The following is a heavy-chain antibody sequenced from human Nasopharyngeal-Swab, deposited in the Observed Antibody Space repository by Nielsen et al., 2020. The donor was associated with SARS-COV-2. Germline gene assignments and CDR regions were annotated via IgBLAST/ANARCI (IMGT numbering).Heavy chain of an antibody. CDR2: IYPSGST. CDR1: DDSIRSSSFS. V-gene: IGHV4-39*01. D-gene: IGHD6-6*01. J-gene: IGHJ4*02. Sequence: SEILSLTCTVSDDSIRSSSFSWGWIRQPPGKGLEWIAQIYPSGSTNYNPSLRSRVTISIDTSKKQFSLKLHSVTAADTAVYYCARLDSRSSGDYWGQGSLVTVSS. CDR3: ARLDSRSSGDY.